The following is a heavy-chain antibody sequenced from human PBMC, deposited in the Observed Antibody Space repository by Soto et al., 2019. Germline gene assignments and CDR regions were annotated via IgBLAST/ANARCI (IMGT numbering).Heavy chain of an antibody. CDR1: GFTFSSYA. J-gene: IGHJ3*02. Sequence: QVQLVESGGGVVQPGRSLRLSCAASGFTFSSYAMHWVRQAPGKGLEWVAVISYDGSNKYYADSVKGRFTISRDNSKNTLYLQLNSLRAEDTAVYCCARDGLVTMGGPSDIWGQGTMVTVSS. CDR2: ISYDGSNK. V-gene: IGHV3-30-3*01. CDR3: ARDGLVTMGGPSDI. D-gene: IGHD1-26*01.